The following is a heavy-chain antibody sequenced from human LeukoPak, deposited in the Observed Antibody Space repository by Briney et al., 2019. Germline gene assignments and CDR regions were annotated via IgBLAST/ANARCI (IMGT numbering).Heavy chain of an antibody. J-gene: IGHJ4*02. V-gene: IGHV3-23*01. Sequence: PGGSLRLPCAASGFIFSSYAMSWVRQAPGKGLEWVSAISGSGGSTYYADSVKGRFTISRDNSKNTLYLQMNSLRAEDTAVYYCAKGYYYDSSGYFDYWGQGTLVTVSS. D-gene: IGHD3-22*01. CDR3: AKGYYYDSSGYFDY. CDR2: ISGSGGST. CDR1: GFIFSSYA.